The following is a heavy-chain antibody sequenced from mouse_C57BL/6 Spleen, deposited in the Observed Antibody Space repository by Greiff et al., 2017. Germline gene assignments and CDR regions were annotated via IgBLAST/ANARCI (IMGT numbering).Heavy chain of an antibody. Sequence: VQLQQSGPELVKPGASVKISCKASGYAFSSSWMNWVKQRPGKGLEGIGRIYPGDGDTNYNGQFKGKATLTADKSSSTAYMQLSSLTSEDSAVYFCAGALDYDEFAGWGQGTLVTVSA. D-gene: IGHD2-4*01. CDR3: AGALDYDEFAG. CDR1: GYAFSSSW. CDR2: IYPGDGDT. V-gene: IGHV1-82*01. J-gene: IGHJ3*01.